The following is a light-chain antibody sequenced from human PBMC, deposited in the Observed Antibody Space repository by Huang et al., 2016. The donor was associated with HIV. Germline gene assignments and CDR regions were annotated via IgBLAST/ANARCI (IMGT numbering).Light chain of an antibody. CDR3: QQYNNWPWT. Sequence: EIVMTHSPATLSVSPGDRATLSCRARQSVSSNLAWYQHKPGQAPRLLIYGASTRAPGIPARFSGSESATEFTLTISSLQSEDFAVYHCQQYNNWPWTFGQGTKVEIK. V-gene: IGKV3-15*01. J-gene: IGKJ1*01. CDR1: QSVSSN. CDR2: GAS.